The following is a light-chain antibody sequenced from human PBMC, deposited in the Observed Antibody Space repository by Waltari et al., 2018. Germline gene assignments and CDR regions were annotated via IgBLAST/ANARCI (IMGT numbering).Light chain of an antibody. CDR1: QSIGSS. V-gene: IGKV1-5*03. Sequence: DIQMTQSPSTLSASVGDRVTITCRASQSIGSSLAWYQQKPGKAPKVVIYEASSLESGVPSRFSGSGSGTEFTLTISSLQSEDFASYYCQQYNNWPLTFGGGTKVEIK. CDR3: QQYNNWPLT. CDR2: EAS. J-gene: IGKJ4*01.